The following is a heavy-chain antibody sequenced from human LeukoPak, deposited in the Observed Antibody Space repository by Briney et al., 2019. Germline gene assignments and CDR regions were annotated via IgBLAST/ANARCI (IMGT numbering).Heavy chain of an antibody. V-gene: IGHV4-39*07. CDR3: ARDGSIAVALYAFDI. Sequence: SETLSLTCTVPGGSISSSSYYWGWIRQPPGKGLEWIGSIYYSGSTYYNPSLKSRVTISVDTSKNQFSLKLSSVTAADTAVYYCARDGSIAVALYAFDIWGQGTMVTVSS. CDR2: IYYSGST. D-gene: IGHD6-19*01. CDR1: GGSISSSSYY. J-gene: IGHJ3*02.